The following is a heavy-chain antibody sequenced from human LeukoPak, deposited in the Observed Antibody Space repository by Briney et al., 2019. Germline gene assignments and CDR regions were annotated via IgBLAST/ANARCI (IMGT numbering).Heavy chain of an antibody. V-gene: IGHV3-48*03. CDR1: GFTFSSYE. D-gene: IGHD3-22*01. J-gene: IGHJ5*02. CDR2: ISSSGSTI. CDR3: ARNYAYYYDSSGYYPTPWFDP. Sequence: GGSLRLSCAASGFTFSSYEMNWVRQAPGKGLEWVSYISSSGSTIYYADSVKGRFTISRDNAKNSLYLQMNSLRAEDTAVYYCARNYAYYYDSSGYYPTPWFDPWGQGTLVTVSS.